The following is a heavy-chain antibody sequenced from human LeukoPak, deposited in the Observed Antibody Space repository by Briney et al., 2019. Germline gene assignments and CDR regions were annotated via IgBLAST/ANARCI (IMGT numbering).Heavy chain of an antibody. CDR1: GFSLTTNGVG. CDR2: IYWDDDK. Sequence: SGPTLVNPTQTLTLTCSFSGFSLTTNGVGVGWIRQPPGKALEWLALIYWDDDKRYSPSLKSRLTITKYTSKNQVVLTVTNLDPVDTATYYCARWPVRGSGHWGQGTLVTVSS. J-gene: IGHJ4*02. CDR3: ARWPVRGSGH. D-gene: IGHD2-15*01. V-gene: IGHV2-5*02.